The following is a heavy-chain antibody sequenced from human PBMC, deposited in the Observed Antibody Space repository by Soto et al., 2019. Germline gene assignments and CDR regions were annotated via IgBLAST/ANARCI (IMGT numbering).Heavy chain of an antibody. D-gene: IGHD4-17*01. CDR2: INSDGSTT. V-gene: IGHV3-74*01. J-gene: IGHJ4*02. CDR1: GFTFSSYW. CDR3: ARNRVYGDYYLDY. Sequence: EVQLVESGGGLVQPGGSLRLSCAATGFTFSSYWMHWVRQAPGKGLVWVSRINSDGSTTSYADSVKGRFTISRDNAKNTLYLQMNSLRDDDTAVYYCARNRVYGDYYLDYWGQGTLVTVSS.